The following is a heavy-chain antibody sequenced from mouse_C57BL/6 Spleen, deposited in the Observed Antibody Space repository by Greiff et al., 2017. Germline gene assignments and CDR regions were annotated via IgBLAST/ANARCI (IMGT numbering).Heavy chain of an antibody. V-gene: IGHV5-6*01. CDR3: ARDYGSSYGFAY. CDR1: GFTFSSYG. J-gene: IGHJ3*01. D-gene: IGHD1-1*01. CDR2: ISSGGSYT. Sequence: EVKLMESGGDLVKPGGSLKLSCAASGFTFSSYGMSWVRQTPDKRLEWVATISSGGSYTYYPDSVKGRFTISRDNAKNTLYLQMSRLKSEDTAMYYCARDYGSSYGFAYWGQGTLVTVSA.